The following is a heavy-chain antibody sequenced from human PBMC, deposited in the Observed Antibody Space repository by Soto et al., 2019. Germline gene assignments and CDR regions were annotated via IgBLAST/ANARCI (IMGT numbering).Heavy chain of an antibody. Sequence: QVQLVQSGAEVKKAGASVKVSCKASGYTFTNFGISWVRQAPGQGLEWMGWTNPYNGNTNSAQRLQGRVSLTTDTSTSTAYMELRSLRSEDTAVYYSARAPDPTYFDSWGQGTRVSVSS. CDR1: GYTFTNFG. CDR3: ARAPDPTYFDS. CDR2: TNPYNGNT. J-gene: IGHJ4*02. V-gene: IGHV1-18*01.